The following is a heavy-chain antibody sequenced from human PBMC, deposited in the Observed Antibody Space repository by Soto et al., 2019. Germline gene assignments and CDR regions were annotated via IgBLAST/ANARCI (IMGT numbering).Heavy chain of an antibody. V-gene: IGHV3-30-3*01. J-gene: IGHJ4*02. D-gene: IGHD6-6*01. CDR1: GFTFSSYA. Sequence: GSLRLSCAASGFTFSSYAMHWVRQAPGKGLEWVAVISYDGSNKYYADSVKGRFTISRDNSKNTLYLQMNSLRAEDTAVYYCATAKISSSSGWGQGTLVTVSS. CDR3: ATAKISSSSG. CDR2: ISYDGSNK.